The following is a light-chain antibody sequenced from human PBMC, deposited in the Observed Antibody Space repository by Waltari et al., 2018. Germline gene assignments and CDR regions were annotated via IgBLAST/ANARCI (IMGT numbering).Light chain of an antibody. J-gene: IGKJ4*01. CDR1: QSVGTY. CDR2: DVS. Sequence: DIILTQSPATLSLSPGERDTLSFRASQSVGTYLPCYQQKPGQAPRLLMYDVSKRATGVPARFSGSGSGTDFTLTIGSLEPEDFAIYYCQQRSGSLTFGGGTKVEI. V-gene: IGKV3-11*01. CDR3: QQRSGSLT.